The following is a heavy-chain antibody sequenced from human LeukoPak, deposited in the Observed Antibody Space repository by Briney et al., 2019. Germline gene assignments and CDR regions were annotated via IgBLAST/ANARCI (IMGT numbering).Heavy chain of an antibody. D-gene: IGHD4-17*01. CDR2: ISSSSSYI. J-gene: IGHJ2*01. CDR3: AKEVLDYEIPYWYFDL. Sequence: GGSLRLSCAASGFTFSSYSMNWVRQAPGKGLEWVSSISSSSSYIYYADSVKGRFTISRDNSKNTLYLQINSLRAEDTGVYHCAKEVLDYEIPYWYFDLWGLGTLVTVSS. V-gene: IGHV3-21*04. CDR1: GFTFSSYS.